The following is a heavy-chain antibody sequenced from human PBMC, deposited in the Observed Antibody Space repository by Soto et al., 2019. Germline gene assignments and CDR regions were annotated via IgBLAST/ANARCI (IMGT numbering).Heavy chain of an antibody. J-gene: IGHJ3*02. D-gene: IGHD6-19*01. CDR1: GYTFTSYD. CDR3: ARAPRWLVRAFDI. Sequence: GASVKVSCKASGYTFTSYDINWVRQATGQGREWMGWMNPNSGNTGYAQKFQGRVTMTRNTSISTAYMELSSLRSEDTAVYYCARAPRWLVRAFDIWGQGTMVTVSS. CDR2: MNPNSGNT. V-gene: IGHV1-8*01.